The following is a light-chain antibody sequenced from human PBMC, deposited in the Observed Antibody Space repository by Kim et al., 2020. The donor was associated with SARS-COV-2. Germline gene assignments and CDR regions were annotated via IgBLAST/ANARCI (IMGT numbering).Light chain of an antibody. Sequence: APINGKSTQIVLYSSNIKTYLAWYQQKPGRPPQLLIYWASTRASGFPYRFSGSGSGTDFTLTISSLQAEDVSFYYCLQYYNPSWTFGQGTKVDIK. CDR2: WAS. CDR1: QIVLYSSNIKTY. J-gene: IGKJ1*01. CDR3: LQYYNPSWT. V-gene: IGKV4-1*01.